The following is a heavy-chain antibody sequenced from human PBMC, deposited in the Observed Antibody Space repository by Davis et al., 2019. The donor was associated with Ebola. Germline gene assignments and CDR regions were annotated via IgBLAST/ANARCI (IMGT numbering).Heavy chain of an antibody. Sequence: ASVKVSCKASGYIFTSYDINWVRQAPGQGLEWVGWMDPKNGNTGYAQRFQGRVTLTRDTSISTAYLALSRLTSDDTAVYYCARTFHYGNTVNPNWFDPWGPGTLVTVSS. V-gene: IGHV1-8*01. J-gene: IGHJ5*02. CDR3: ARTFHYGNTVNPNWFDP. CDR1: GYIFTSYD. CDR2: MDPKNGNT. D-gene: IGHD1-7*01.